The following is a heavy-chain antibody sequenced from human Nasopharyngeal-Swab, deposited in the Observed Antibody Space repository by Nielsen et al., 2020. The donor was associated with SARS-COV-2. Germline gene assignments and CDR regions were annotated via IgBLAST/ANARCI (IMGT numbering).Heavy chain of an antibody. Sequence: PGKGLEWIGSIYYSGSTYYNPSFKSRVTISVDTSKNQFSLKLSSVTAADTAVYYCATPWELSAYWGQGTLVTVSS. CDR3: ATPWELSAY. V-gene: IGHV4-39*01. D-gene: IGHD1-26*01. CDR2: IYYSGST. J-gene: IGHJ4*02.